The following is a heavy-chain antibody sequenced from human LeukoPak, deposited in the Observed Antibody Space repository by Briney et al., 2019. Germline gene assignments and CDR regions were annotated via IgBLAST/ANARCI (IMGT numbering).Heavy chain of an antibody. Sequence: GGSLRLSCAASGFTFSSYAMSWVRQAPGKGLEWVSAISGSGDSTYSADSVKGRFTISRDNSKNTLYLQMNSLRAEDTAVYYCAKIDTGYYDFWSAFGPWGQGTLVTVSS. CDR3: AKIDTGYYDFWSAFGP. J-gene: IGHJ5*02. D-gene: IGHD3-3*01. CDR2: ISGSGDST. CDR1: GFTFSSYA. V-gene: IGHV3-23*01.